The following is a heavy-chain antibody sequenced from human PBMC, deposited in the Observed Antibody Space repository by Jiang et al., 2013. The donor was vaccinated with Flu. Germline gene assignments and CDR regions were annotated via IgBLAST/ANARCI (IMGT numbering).Heavy chain of an antibody. CDR3: ARGLMITFGGVIAPFIY. V-gene: IGHV4-34*01. D-gene: IGHD3-16*02. CDR2: INHSGST. Sequence: LLKPSETLSLTCAVYGGSFSGYYWSWIRQPPGKGLEWIGEINHSGSTNYNPSLKSRVTISVDTSKNQFSLKLSSVTAADTAVYYCARGLMITFGGVIAPFIYWGQGTLVTVSS. CDR1: GGSFSGYY. J-gene: IGHJ4*02.